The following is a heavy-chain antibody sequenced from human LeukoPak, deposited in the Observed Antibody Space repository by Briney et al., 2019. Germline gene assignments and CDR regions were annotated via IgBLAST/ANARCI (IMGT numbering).Heavy chain of an antibody. J-gene: IGHJ4*02. CDR1: GGSISSGDYY. CDR3: AREPSGHSGSFDS. D-gene: IGHD4-23*01. Sequence: SETLSLTCTVSGGSISSGDYYWSWIRQPPGKGLEWIGYIYYSGSTYYNPSLKSRVTISVDTSKNQFSLQLNSVTPDDTAVFYCAREPSGHSGSFDSWGQGTLVTVSS. CDR2: IYYSGST. V-gene: IGHV4-30-4*01.